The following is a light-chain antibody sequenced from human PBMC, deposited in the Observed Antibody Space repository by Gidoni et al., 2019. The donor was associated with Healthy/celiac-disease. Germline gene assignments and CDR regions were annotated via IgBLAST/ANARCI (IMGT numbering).Light chain of an antibody. J-gene: IGKJ3*01. Sequence: DIQMTQSPSSLSVSVGDRVTITCQASQDISNYLHWYQQKPGKAPKLLIYDASNLETGVPSRFSGSGSGTDFTFTISSLQPEDIATYYCQQYDNLPFTFGPGTKVDIK. V-gene: IGKV1-33*01. CDR3: QQYDNLPFT. CDR2: DAS. CDR1: QDISNY.